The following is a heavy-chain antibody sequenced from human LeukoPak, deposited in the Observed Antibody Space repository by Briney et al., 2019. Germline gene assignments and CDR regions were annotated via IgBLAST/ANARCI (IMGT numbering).Heavy chain of an antibody. CDR1: GFTFSSYG. V-gene: IGHV3-30*02. Sequence: GGSLRLSCAASGFTFSSYGMHWVRQAPGKGLEWVAFIRHDGSNKYYADSVKGRFTISRDNSKNTLYLQMNSLRAEDTAVYYCRYYGSGSYYTLDYWGQGTLATVSS. CDR3: RYYGSGSYYTLDY. CDR2: IRHDGSNK. D-gene: IGHD3-10*01. J-gene: IGHJ4*02.